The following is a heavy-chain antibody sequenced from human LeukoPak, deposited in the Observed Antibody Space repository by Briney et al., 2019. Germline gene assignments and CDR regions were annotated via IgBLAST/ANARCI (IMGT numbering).Heavy chain of an antibody. CDR1: GGSLSSGSYY. CDR2: IYTSGST. D-gene: IGHD3-10*01. CDR3: AGNYYGSGSYYSEDRY. V-gene: IGHV4-61*02. J-gene: IGHJ4*02. Sequence: SETLSLTCTVSGGSLSSGSYYWSWIRQPAGKGLDWIGRIYTSGSTNYNPSLKSRVTISVDTSKNQFSLKLSSVTAADTAVYYCAGNYYGSGSYYSEDRYWGQGTLVTVSS.